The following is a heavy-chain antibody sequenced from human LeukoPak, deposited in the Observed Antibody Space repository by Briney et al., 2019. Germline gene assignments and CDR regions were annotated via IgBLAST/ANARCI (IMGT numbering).Heavy chain of an antibody. Sequence: GGSLRLSCAASGFTFSSYSMNWVRQAPGKGLEWVSSISSSSSYIYYADSVKGRFTISRDNAKNSLYLQMNSLRAEDTAVYYCAREDQRAGRDAFDIWGQGTMVTVSS. CDR1: GFTFSSYS. V-gene: IGHV3-21*01. CDR3: AREDQRAGRDAFDI. CDR2: ISSSSSYI. D-gene: IGHD6-25*01. J-gene: IGHJ3*02.